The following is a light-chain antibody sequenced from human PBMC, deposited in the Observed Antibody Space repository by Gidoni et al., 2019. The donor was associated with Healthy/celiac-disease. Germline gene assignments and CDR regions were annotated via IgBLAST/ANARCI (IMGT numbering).Light chain of an antibody. V-gene: IGLV2-23*01. CDR1: SSDVGSYNL. Sequence: QSALTQPASASGSPGQSITISCTGTSSDVGSYNLVSWYQQHPGKAPKLRIYEGSKRPSGVSNRFSGSKSGNTSSLTISGLQAEDEADYYCCSYAGSSIVVFGGGTKLTVL. CDR3: CSYAGSSIVV. J-gene: IGLJ2*01. CDR2: EGS.